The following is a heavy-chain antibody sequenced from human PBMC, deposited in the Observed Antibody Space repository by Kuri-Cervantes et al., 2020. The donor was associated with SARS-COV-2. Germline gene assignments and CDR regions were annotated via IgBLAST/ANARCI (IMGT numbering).Heavy chain of an antibody. CDR3: AKLTYYDSGGDY. CDR2: ISGSGGST. J-gene: IGHJ4*02. V-gene: IGHV3-23*01. D-gene: IGHD3-22*01. Sequence: GESLKISCAASGFTFSSYAMSWVRQAPGKGLEWVSAISGSGGSTYYADSVKGRFTIPRDNSKNTLYLQMNSLRAEDTAVYYCAKLTYYDSGGDYWGQGTLVTVSS. CDR1: GFTFSSYA.